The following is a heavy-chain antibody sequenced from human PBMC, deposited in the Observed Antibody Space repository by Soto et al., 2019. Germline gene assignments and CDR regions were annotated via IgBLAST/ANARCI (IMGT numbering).Heavy chain of an antibody. CDR3: VHSPNVAVDH. J-gene: IGHJ4*01. V-gene: IGHV4-34*01. D-gene: IGHD2-15*01. CDR2: ISETQTT. Sequence: SETLSLTCDLYGESFGVFYWSWVRQSPGKGLDWIGEISETQTTAYSPSLKSRVSISADTSKKQFSLTLTSVTAADTAVYYCVHSPNVAVDHWGHGTLVTVSS. CDR1: GESFGVFY.